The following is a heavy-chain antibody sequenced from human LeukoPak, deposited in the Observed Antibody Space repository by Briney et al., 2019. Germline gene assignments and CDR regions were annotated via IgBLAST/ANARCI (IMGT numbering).Heavy chain of an antibody. V-gene: IGHV1-8*03. Sequence: ASVKVSCKASGYTFTSYDINWVRQATGQGLEWMGWMNPNSGNTGYAQKFQGRVTITRNTSISTAYIELSSLRSEDTAVYYCARTKKLCPITMIVLDAFDIWGQGTMVTVSS. D-gene: IGHD3-22*01. CDR1: GYTFTSYD. CDR3: ARTKKLCPITMIVLDAFDI. CDR2: MNPNSGNT. J-gene: IGHJ3*02.